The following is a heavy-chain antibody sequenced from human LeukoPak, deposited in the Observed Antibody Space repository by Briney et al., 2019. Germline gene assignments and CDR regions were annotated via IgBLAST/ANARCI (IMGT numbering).Heavy chain of an antibody. V-gene: IGHV1-2*02. CDR3: ARLTAPVT. J-gene: IGHJ5*02. CDR2: INPNSGGT. Sequence: ASVKVSCKASGYTFTAYYVHWVRQAPGQGLEWMGWINPNSGGTNYAQKFRGRVTMTRDTSISTAYMELSSLISDDTAVYYCARLTAPVTWGQGTLVTVSS. CDR1: GYTFTAYY. D-gene: IGHD6-13*01.